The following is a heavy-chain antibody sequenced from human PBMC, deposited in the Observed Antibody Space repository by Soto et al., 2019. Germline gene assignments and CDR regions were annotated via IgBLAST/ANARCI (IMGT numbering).Heavy chain of an antibody. CDR1: GFTFSSST. J-gene: IGHJ4*02. V-gene: IGHV3-30-3*01. D-gene: IGHD1-26*01. CDR2: ISSDGSNK. CDR3: ARDQIVGVPDYFDD. Sequence: QVQLVESGGGVVQPGRSLRLPCAASGFTFSSSTMHWVRQAPGKGLEWVAVISSDGSNKYYPDSVKGRFTISRDNSKNTLYLQMNSLRAEDTAVYYCARDQIVGVPDYFDDWGQGTLVTVSS.